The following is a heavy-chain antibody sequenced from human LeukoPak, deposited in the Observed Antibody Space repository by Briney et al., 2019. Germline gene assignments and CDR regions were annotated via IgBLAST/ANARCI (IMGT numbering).Heavy chain of an antibody. J-gene: IGHJ4*02. CDR2: ISAYNGNT. Sequence: GASVKVSCKASGYTFTSYGISWVRQAPGQGLEWMGWISAYNGNTNYAQKLQGRVTMTTDTSTSTAYMELRSLRSDDTAVYYCASSGYDFWSGYYYFDYWGQGTLVTVSS. V-gene: IGHV1-18*01. CDR3: ASSGYDFWSGYYYFDY. D-gene: IGHD3-3*01. CDR1: GYTFTSYG.